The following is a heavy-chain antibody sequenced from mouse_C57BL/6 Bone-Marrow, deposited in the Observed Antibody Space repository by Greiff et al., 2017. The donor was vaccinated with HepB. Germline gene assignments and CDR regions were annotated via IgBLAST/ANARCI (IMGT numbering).Heavy chain of an antibody. CDR2: IYPGDGDT. CDR3: ARGAY. J-gene: IGHJ3*01. CDR1: GYTFTDYY. Sequence: QVQLQQSGAELVKPGASVKISCKASGYTFTDYYINWVKQRPGKGLEWIGQIYPGDGDTNYNGKFKGKATLTADKSSSTAYMQLSSLTSEDSAVYFCARGAYWGQGTLVTVSA. V-gene: IGHV1-80*01.